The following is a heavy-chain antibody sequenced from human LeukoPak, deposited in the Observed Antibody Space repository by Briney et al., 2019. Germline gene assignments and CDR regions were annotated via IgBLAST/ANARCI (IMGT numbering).Heavy chain of an antibody. CDR2: ISYDGSNK. V-gene: IGHV3-30-3*01. J-gene: IGHJ4*02. D-gene: IGHD3-10*01. CDR3: ARDGYYGSGTGPAYYFDY. Sequence: PGGSLRLSCAASGFTFSSYAMHWVRQAPGKGLEWVAVISYDGSNKYYADSVKGRFTISRDNSKNTLYLQMNSLRAEDTAVYYCARDGYYGSGTGPAYYFDYWGQGTLVTVSS. CDR1: GFTFSSYA.